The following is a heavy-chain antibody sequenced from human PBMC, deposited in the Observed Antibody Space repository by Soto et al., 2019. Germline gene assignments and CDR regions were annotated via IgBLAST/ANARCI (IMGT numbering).Heavy chain of an antibody. CDR1: GFTFSSYA. V-gene: IGHV3-30-3*01. Sequence: GGSLRLSCAASGFTFSSYAMHWVRQAPGKGLEWVAVISYDGSNKYYADSVKGRSTISRDNSKNTLYLQMNSLRAEDTAVYYCARDTLVGAMYNWFDPWGQGTLVTVSS. J-gene: IGHJ5*02. D-gene: IGHD1-26*01. CDR2: ISYDGSNK. CDR3: ARDTLVGAMYNWFDP.